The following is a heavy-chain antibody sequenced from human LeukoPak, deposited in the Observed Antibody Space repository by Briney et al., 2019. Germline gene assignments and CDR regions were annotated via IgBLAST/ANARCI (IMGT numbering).Heavy chain of an antibody. CDR2: LDWDDDK. Sequence: SGPTLVKPTQTLTLTCTFSGLSLSTSGTSVSWIRQPPGKPLEWLVRLDWDDDKYYSTSLKTRLTISKDASKHQVVLTLTSMDPVDTATYYCARIQYDNLDYWGQGTLVTVSS. D-gene: IGHD3-22*01. V-gene: IGHV2-70*11. CDR3: ARIQYDNLDY. CDR1: GLSLSTSGTS. J-gene: IGHJ4*02.